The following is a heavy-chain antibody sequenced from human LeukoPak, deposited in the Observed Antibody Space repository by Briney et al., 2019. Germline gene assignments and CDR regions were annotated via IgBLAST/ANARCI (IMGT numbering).Heavy chain of an antibody. J-gene: IGHJ4*02. CDR1: GFTLSSYE. D-gene: IGHD2-8*01. V-gene: IGHV3-48*03. CDR3: ARDCTNGVCVKQFDY. Sequence: GGSLRLSCAASGFTLSSYEMNWVRPAPGRGRGWVSYISSSGSTIYYADSVKGRFTISRDNAKNSLYLQMNSLRAEDTAVYYCARDCTNGVCVKQFDYWGQGTLVTVSS. CDR2: ISSSGSTI.